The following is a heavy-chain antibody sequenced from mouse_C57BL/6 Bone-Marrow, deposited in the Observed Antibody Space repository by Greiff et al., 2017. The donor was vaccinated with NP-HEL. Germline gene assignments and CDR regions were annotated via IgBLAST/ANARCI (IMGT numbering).Heavy chain of an antibody. CDR3: ARDRSLPWYFDV. J-gene: IGHJ1*03. V-gene: IGHV1-26*01. CDR2: INPNNGGT. D-gene: IGHD2-14*01. CDR1: GYTFTDYY. Sequence: VQLQQSGPELVKPGASVKISCKASGYTFTDYYMNWVKQSHGKSLEWIGDINPNNGGTSYNQKFKGKATLTVDKSSSTAYMELRSLTSEDSAVYYCARDRSLPWYFDVWGTGTTVTVSS.